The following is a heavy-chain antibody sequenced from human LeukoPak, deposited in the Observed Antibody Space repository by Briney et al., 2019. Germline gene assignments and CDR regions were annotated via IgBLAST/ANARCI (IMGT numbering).Heavy chain of an antibody. CDR3: ATQGNYFRISDY. J-gene: IGHJ4*02. CDR2: VYYNGRT. V-gene: IGHV4-39*01. CDR1: GGSIRSSSYY. Sequence: SETLSLTCTVSGGSIRSSSYYWGWIRQPPGKALEWIWVVYYNGRTYYNPSLKSRVTISVDTSNNQFSLKLTSVTAADTAVYFCATQGNYFRISDYWGQGTLVTVSS. D-gene: IGHD4-11*01.